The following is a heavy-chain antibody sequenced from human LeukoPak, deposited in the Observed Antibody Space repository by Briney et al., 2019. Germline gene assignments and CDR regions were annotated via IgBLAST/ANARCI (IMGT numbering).Heavy chain of an antibody. CDR1: GFTFSSYS. J-gene: IGHJ5*02. Sequence: GGSLGLSCAASGFTFSSYSMNWVRQAPGKGLEWVSSISSSSSYIYYADSVKGRFTISRDNAKNSLYLQMNSLRAEDTAVYYCARETPHNWFDPWGQGTLVTVSS. CDR3: ARETPHNWFDP. V-gene: IGHV3-21*01. D-gene: IGHD4-23*01. CDR2: ISSSSSYI.